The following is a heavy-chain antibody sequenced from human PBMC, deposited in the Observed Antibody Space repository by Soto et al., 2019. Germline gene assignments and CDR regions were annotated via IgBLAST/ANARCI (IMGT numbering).Heavy chain of an antibody. V-gene: IGHV4-30-2*01. J-gene: IGHJ4*02. Sequence: SETLSLTCAVSGGSISSGGYSWSWIRQPPGKGLEWIGYIYHSGSTYYNPSLKSRVTISVDRSKYQFSLKLSSVTAADTAVYYCARGGTNDAFDYWGQGTLVTVSS. CDR2: IYHSGST. CDR1: GGSISSGGYS. CDR3: ARGGTNDAFDY. D-gene: IGHD1-7*01.